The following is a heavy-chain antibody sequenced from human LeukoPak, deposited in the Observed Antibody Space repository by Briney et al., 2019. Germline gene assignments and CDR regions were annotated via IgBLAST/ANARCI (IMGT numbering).Heavy chain of an antibody. Sequence: GGSLRLSCAASGFTFSSYAMSWVRQAPGKGLEWVSAISGSGGSTYYADSVKGRFTISRDNSKNTLYLQMNSLRAEDTAVYYCAKDRIIHCSGGSCYPFDYWGQGTLVTVSS. D-gene: IGHD2-15*01. CDR2: ISGSGGST. V-gene: IGHV3-23*01. CDR1: GFTFSSYA. J-gene: IGHJ4*02. CDR3: AKDRIIHCSGGSCYPFDY.